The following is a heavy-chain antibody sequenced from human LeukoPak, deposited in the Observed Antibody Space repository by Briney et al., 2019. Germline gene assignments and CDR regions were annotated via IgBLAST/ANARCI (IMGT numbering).Heavy chain of an antibody. Sequence: KAGGSLRLSCAASGFTFSSYSMTWVRQAPGKGLEWVSSISSSSSYIYYADSVKGRFTISRDNAKNSLYLQMNSLRAEDTAVYYCARDSNVYYYDSSGYSPDYFDYWGQGTLVTVSS. CDR1: GFTFSSYS. CDR2: ISSSSSYI. J-gene: IGHJ4*02. V-gene: IGHV3-21*01. D-gene: IGHD3-22*01. CDR3: ARDSNVYYYDSSGYSPDYFDY.